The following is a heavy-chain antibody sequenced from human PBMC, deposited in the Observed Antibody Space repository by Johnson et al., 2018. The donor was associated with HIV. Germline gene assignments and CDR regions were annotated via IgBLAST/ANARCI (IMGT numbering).Heavy chain of an antibody. J-gene: IGHJ3*02. Sequence: VQLVESGGGLVQPGGSLRLSCGASGFTFSSYHMHWVRQATGKGLEWVSAIGTAGDTYYPGSVKGRFTISRENAKNSLYLQMNSLRAGDTAVYYCARDKGHAFDIWGQGTMVTVSS. CDR3: ARDKGHAFDI. CDR1: GFTFSSYH. V-gene: IGHV3-13*01. CDR2: IGTAGDT.